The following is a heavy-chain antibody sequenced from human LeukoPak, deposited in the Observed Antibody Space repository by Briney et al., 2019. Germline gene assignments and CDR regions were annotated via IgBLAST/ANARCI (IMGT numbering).Heavy chain of an antibody. J-gene: IGHJ3*02. Sequence: PSETLSLTCTVSGGSISSSNYYWGWIRQPPGKGLEWIGSMYYSGSTYYNPSLKSRVTISVDTSKNQFSLKLSSVTAADTAVYYCARRPEVMIPDAFDIWGQGTMVTVSS. CDR3: ARRPEVMIPDAFDI. CDR1: GGSISSSNYY. D-gene: IGHD3-16*01. CDR2: MYYSGST. V-gene: IGHV4-39*01.